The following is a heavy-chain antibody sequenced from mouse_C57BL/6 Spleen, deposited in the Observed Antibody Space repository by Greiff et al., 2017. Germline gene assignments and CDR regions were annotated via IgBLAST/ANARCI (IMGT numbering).Heavy chain of an antibody. CDR3: ARPIYDGYSYFDV. D-gene: IGHD2-3*01. CDR2: ISSGSSTI. V-gene: IGHV5-17*01. Sequence: EVQLVESGGGLVKPGGSLKLSCAASGFTFSDYGMHWVRQAPEKGLEWVAYISSGSSTIYYADTVKGRFTISRDNAKNTLFLQMTSLRSEDTAMYYCARPIYDGYSYFDVWGTGTTVTVSS. CDR1: GFTFSDYG. J-gene: IGHJ1*03.